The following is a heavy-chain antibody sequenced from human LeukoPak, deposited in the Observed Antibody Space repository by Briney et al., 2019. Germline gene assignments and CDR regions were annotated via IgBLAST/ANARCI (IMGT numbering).Heavy chain of an antibody. CDR2: IYTSGST. D-gene: IGHD3-16*02. V-gene: IGHV4-4*07. Sequence: SETLSLTCTVSGGSISSYCWSWIRQPAGKGPEWIGRIYTSGSTNYNPSLKSRVTISVDTSKNQFSLKLSSVTAAGTAVYYCARHFTYYDYVWGSYRYYYFDYWGQGTLVTVSS. J-gene: IGHJ4*02. CDR3: ARHFTYYDYVWGSYRYYYFDY. CDR1: GGSISSYC.